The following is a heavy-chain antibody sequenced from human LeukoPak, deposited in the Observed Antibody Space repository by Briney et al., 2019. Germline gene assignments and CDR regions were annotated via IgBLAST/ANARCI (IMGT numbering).Heavy chain of an antibody. V-gene: IGHV3-30-3*01. J-gene: IGHJ3*01. Sequence: GGSLRLSCAASGFTFSTYAMHWVRQAPGKGLEWVALISYDGSDKFYTASVEGRFTISRDTSKNTLYLQMNSLRADDTAIYYCARGASSWEYTTFDVWGQGAIVTVSS. CDR3: ARGASSWEYTTFDV. CDR1: GFTFSTYA. D-gene: IGHD6-13*01. CDR2: ISYDGSDK.